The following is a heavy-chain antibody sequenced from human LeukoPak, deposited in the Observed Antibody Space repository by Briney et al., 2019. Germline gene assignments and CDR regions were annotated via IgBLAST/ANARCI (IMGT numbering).Heavy chain of an antibody. CDR1: GFTVSNFY. Sequence: GGSLRLSCAASGFTVSNFYMTWVRQAPGKGLEWVSVIYSGGSTYYADSVKGRFTISRDNSKNTLYLQMNSLRAEDTAVYYCARDRDGDYWGQGTLVTVSS. CDR2: IYSGGST. J-gene: IGHJ4*02. V-gene: IGHV3-53*01. D-gene: IGHD2-21*02. CDR3: ARDRDGDY.